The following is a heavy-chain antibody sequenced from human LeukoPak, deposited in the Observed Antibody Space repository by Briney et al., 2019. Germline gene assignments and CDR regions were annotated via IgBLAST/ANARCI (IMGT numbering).Heavy chain of an antibody. CDR1: GGTFSSNA. V-gene: IGHV1-69*04. CDR2: IIPIFGIA. CDR3: ACDYAD. D-gene: IGHD4-17*01. Sequence: ASVKVSCKASGGTFSSNATSWVRQAPGQGLEWMGRIIPIFGIANYAQKFQGRVTITADKSTSTAYMELSSLRSEDTAVYYCACDYADWGQGTLVTVSS. J-gene: IGHJ4*02.